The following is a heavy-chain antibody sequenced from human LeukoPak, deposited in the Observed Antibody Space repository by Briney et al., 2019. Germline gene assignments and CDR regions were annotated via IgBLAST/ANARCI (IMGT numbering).Heavy chain of an antibody. CDR2: IWYDGSNK. J-gene: IGHJ6*02. V-gene: IGHV3-33*01. Sequence: PGGSLRLSCAASGFTFSSYGMHWVRQAPGKGLEWVAVIWYDGSNKYYADSVKGRFTISRDNSKNTLYLQMNSLRAEDTAVYYCARDGGYHYDILTGYYNVGMDVWAKGPRSPSP. CDR1: GFTFSSYG. D-gene: IGHD3-9*01. CDR3: ARDGGYHYDILTGYYNVGMDV.